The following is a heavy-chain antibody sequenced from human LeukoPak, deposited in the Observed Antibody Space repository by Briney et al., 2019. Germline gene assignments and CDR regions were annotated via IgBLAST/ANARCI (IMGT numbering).Heavy chain of an antibody. V-gene: IGHV3-7*03. CDR1: GFTFTDYW. D-gene: IGHD6-19*01. CDR3: AKPAISSRGWYYDY. J-gene: IGHJ4*02. Sequence: GGSLRLSCTTSGFTFTDYWMTWVRQAPGKGLEWVANINQDGSKKFYVDSVKGRFTISRDNSKNTLYLQMNSLRAEDTAVYYCAKPAISSRGWYYDYWGQGTLVTVSS. CDR2: INQDGSKK.